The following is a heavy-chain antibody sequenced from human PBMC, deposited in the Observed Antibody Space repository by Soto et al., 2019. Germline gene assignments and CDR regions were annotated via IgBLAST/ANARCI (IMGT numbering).Heavy chain of an antibody. CDR1: GGSISSRTSY. V-gene: IGHV4-31*03. CDR3: AREGGGGVDC. CDR2: IYYGGDS. Sequence: QVQLQESGPGLVKPSQTLSLTCTVSGGSISSRTSYWSWIRQHPGKGLEWIGYIYYGGDSFYNPSLKSRVTIAKDTSENHFSLKRNSVTAGDTAVYFGAREGGGGVDCWGQGTLVTVAS. D-gene: IGHD1-26*01. J-gene: IGHJ4*02.